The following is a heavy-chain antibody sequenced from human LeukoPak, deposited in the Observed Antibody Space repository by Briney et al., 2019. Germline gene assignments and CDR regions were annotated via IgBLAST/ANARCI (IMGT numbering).Heavy chain of an antibody. CDR1: GFTFSGYG. D-gene: IGHD6-13*01. CDR3: AKDLGSSWPSFDY. J-gene: IGHJ4*02. Sequence: GRSLRLSCAASGFTFSGYGMHWVRQAPGKGLEWVAVISYDGSNKYYADSVKGRFTISRDNSKNTLYLQMNSLRAEDTAVYYCAKDLGSSWPSFDYWGQGTLVTVSS. V-gene: IGHV3-30*18. CDR2: ISYDGSNK.